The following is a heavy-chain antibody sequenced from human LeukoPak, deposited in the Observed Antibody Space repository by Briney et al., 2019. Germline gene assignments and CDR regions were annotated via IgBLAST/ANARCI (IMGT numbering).Heavy chain of an antibody. J-gene: IGHJ4*02. D-gene: IGHD1-26*01. CDR2: FDPEDGET. CDR3: ATLWSGRPNYYFDY. CDR1: GYTLTELS. V-gene: IGHV1-24*01. Sequence: GASVKVSCKVSGYTLTELSMHWVRQAPGKGLEWMGGFDPEDGETIYAQKFQGRVTMTEDTSTDTAYMELSSLRSEDTAVYYCATLWSGRPNYYFDYWGQGTLVTVSS.